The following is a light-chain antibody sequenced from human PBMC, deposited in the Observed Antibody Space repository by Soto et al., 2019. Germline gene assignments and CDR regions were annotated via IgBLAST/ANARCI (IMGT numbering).Light chain of an antibody. J-gene: IGKJ1*01. CDR3: QQYNTYPWT. CDR2: KAS. V-gene: IGKV1-5*03. CDR1: QNLGTW. Sequence: IQMTQSPSTLSPSVGDRVTITCRASQNLGTWLAWYQQRPGKAPNLLIYKASSLQTGVPSRLSGSGSKTEFTLTISGLQPDDFAPYYCQQYNTYPWTFGQGTKVEIK.